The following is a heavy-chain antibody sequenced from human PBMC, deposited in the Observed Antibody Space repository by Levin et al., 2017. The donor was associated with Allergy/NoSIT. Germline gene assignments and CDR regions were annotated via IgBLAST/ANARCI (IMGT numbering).Heavy chain of an antibody. V-gene: IGHV3-21*01. CDR1: GILFSSYD. J-gene: IGHJ6*02. D-gene: IGHD3-22*01. CDR2: ISTGGTYI. CDR3: SSRAMYHYYMGACDYFYSAMDG. Sequence: GGSLRLSCTASGILFSSYDMNWVRQAPGKGLEWVSSISTGGTYIYYADSVKGRFTISRDNAKNSLFLQMNSLRAEDTAVYYCSSRAMYHYYMGACDYFYSAMDGWRQGPTAPVSS.